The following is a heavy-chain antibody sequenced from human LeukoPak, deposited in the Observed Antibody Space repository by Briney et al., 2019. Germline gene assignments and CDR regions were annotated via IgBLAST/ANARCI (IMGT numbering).Heavy chain of an antibody. Sequence: GGSLRLSCAASGFTFSSYWMSWVRQAPGKGLEWVANIKQDGSEKYYVDSVKGRFTISRDNAKNSLYLQMNSLRAADTAVYYCARYSRGLQLGYYFDYWGQGTLVTVSS. CDR2: IKQDGSEK. D-gene: IGHD5-24*01. CDR3: ARYSRGLQLGYYFDY. J-gene: IGHJ4*02. CDR1: GFTFSSYW. V-gene: IGHV3-7*01.